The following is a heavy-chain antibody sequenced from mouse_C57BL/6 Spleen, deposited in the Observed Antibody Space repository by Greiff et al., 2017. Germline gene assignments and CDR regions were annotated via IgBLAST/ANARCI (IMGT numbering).Heavy chain of an antibody. Sequence: VQLQQSGPELVKPGASVKISCKASGYAFSSSWMNWVKQRPGKGLEWIGRIYPGDGDTNYNGKFKGKATLTADKSSSTAYMQLSSLTSEDSAVXFCARHYYGSSYRAMDYWGQGTSVTVAS. CDR2: IYPGDGDT. J-gene: IGHJ4*01. CDR3: ARHYYGSSYRAMDY. V-gene: IGHV1-82*01. CDR1: GYAFSSSW. D-gene: IGHD1-1*01.